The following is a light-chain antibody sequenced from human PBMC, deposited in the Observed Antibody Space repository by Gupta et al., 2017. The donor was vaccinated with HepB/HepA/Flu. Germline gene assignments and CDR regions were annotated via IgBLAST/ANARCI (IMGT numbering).Light chain of an antibody. CDR1: SSDVGGYNY. J-gene: IGLJ3*02. V-gene: IGLV2-14*03. CDR2: DVA. Sequence: SLPQPASVSGSPGQSIINSCSGTSSDVGGYNYVSWYQQYTAKTPNLMIYDVASRPSGVANRFSGSKSGNTASLTISGRLAADEADYYCSAYTSSGSLVFGGGTKLTVL. CDR3: SAYTSSGSLV.